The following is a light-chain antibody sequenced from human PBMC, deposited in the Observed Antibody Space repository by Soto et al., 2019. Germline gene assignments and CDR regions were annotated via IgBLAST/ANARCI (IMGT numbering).Light chain of an antibody. J-gene: IGKJ1*01. V-gene: IGKV3-20*01. CDR3: QQYGSSGT. Sequence: MVMTQSPATLSLSPGERATLSCRASQSVSSYLAWYQQKPGQAPRLLIYGASNRATGIPDRFSGSGSGTDFTLTISRLEPEDFAVYYCQQYGSSGTFGQGTKVDIK. CDR2: GAS. CDR1: QSVSSY.